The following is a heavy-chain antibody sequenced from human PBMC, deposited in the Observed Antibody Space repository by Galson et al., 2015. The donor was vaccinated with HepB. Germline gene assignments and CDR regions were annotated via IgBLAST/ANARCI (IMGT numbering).Heavy chain of an antibody. Sequence: SLRLSCAASGFTFSSYAMSWVRQAPGKGLEWVSAISGSGGSTYYADSVKGRFTISRDNSKNTLYLQMNSLRAEDTAVYYCAKGPYCSSTSCYTVDQKNWFDPWGQGTLVTVSS. D-gene: IGHD2-2*02. CDR3: AKGPYCSSTSCYTVDQKNWFDP. CDR2: ISGSGGST. J-gene: IGHJ5*02. V-gene: IGHV3-23*01. CDR1: GFTFSSYA.